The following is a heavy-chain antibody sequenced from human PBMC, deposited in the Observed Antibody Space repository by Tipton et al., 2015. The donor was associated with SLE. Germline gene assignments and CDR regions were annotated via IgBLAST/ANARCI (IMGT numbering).Heavy chain of an antibody. J-gene: IGHJ4*02. Sequence: CTVSGYSISSGFYWGWVRQPPGKGLEWIGSMYHSGSTYYNPSLKSRVTISVDTSKNQFSLRLSSVTAADTAVCYCARDPKYWGQGTLVIVSS. V-gene: IGHV4-38-2*02. CDR3: ARDPKY. CDR2: MYHSGST. CDR1: GYSISSGFY.